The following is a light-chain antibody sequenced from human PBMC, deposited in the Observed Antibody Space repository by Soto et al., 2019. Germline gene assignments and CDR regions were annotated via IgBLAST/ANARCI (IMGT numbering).Light chain of an antibody. V-gene: IGKV3-20*01. Sequence: EIVLTQSPGSLSLSPGERATLSCRASQSVSSSYLGWYQQKPGQAPRLLIYGASCRATGIPERFSGSGSGTDFTLPISRLEPEDFAVYYCQQYGSCPPYTFGQGTKLEIK. CDR3: QQYGSCPPYT. CDR1: QSVSSSY. CDR2: GAS. J-gene: IGKJ2*01.